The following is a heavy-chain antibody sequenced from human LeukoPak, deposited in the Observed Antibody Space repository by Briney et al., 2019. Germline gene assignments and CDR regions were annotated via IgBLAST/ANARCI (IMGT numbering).Heavy chain of an antibody. J-gene: IGHJ3*02. CDR3: ASPYYDFLTGPNDAFDI. V-gene: IGHV3-23*01. CDR2: ISGSGGTT. Sequence: PGGSLRLSCAASGFTFSSYAMSWVRQAPGKGLEWVSLISGSGGTTYYADSVKGRFTISRDNSKNTLYLQMKSLRAEDTAVYFCASPYYDFLTGPNDAFDIWGQGTMVTVSS. CDR1: GFTFSSYA. D-gene: IGHD3-9*01.